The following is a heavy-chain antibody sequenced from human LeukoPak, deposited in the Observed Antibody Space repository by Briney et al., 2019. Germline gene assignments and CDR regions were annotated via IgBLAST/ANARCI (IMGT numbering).Heavy chain of an antibody. CDR1: GGSISSYY. D-gene: IGHD3-22*01. CDR3: ARVRGYDSSGYFTGAFDI. CDR2: IYTSGST. J-gene: IGHJ3*02. V-gene: IGHV4-4*07. Sequence: RASETLSLTCTVSGGSISSYYRSWIRQPAGKGLEWIGRIYTSGSTNYNPSLKSRVTMSVDTSKNQFSLKLSSVTAADTAVYYCARVRGYDSSGYFTGAFDIWGQGTMVTVSS.